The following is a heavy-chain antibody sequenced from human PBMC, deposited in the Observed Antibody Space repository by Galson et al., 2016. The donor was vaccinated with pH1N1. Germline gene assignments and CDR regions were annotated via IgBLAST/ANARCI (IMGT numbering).Heavy chain of an antibody. CDR1: GFTFSTYE. D-gene: IGHD3-10*01. CDR2: ISSSGSAL. CDR3: ARDTSGHATRPYGAFDI. J-gene: IGHJ3*02. Sequence: SLRLSCAASGFTFSTYEMSWARQAPGKELEWVAFISSSGSALYYADSVEGRFTISRENARNSLYLQMNSLRAEDTAVYYCARDTSGHATRPYGAFDIWGQGTMVTVSS. V-gene: IGHV3-48*03.